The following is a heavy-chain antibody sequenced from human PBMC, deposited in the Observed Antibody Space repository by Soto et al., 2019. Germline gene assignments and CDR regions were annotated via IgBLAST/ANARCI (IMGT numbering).Heavy chain of an antibody. Sequence: QVQLQQWGAGLLKPSETLSLTCAVYGGSFSGYYWSWIRQPPGKGLEWMGEINHSGSTNYNPSLKSRVTISVDTSKNQFSLKLSSVTAADRAVYYCHLCNDYSKYYYYYYMDVWGKGTTVTVSS. D-gene: IGHD4-4*01. CDR2: INHSGST. V-gene: IGHV4-34*01. CDR3: HLCNDYSKYYYYYYMDV. J-gene: IGHJ6*03. CDR1: GGSFSGYY.